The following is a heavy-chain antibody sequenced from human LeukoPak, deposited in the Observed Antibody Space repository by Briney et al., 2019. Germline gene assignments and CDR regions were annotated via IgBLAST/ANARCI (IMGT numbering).Heavy chain of an antibody. Sequence: GGSLRLSCAASGFTFRSYAMSWIRQAPGKGLEWVSYISSSGSTIYYADSVKGRFTISRDNAKNSLYLQMSSLRAEDTAVYYCARDALTWECSDGSCFKDYWGQGTLVTVSS. CDR3: ARDALTWECSDGSCFKDY. CDR1: GFTFRSYA. J-gene: IGHJ4*02. CDR2: ISSSGSTI. V-gene: IGHV3-11*01. D-gene: IGHD2-15*01.